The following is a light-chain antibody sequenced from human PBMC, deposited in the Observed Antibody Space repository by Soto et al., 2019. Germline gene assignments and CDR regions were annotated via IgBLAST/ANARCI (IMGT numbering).Light chain of an antibody. V-gene: IGKV3-20*01. CDR3: QQYGSSPPIT. CDR1: QSVSSSY. Sequence: EIVLTQSPGTLSLSPGERATLSCRASQSVSSSYLAWYQQKPGQAPRLLIYGASSRATGIPDRFSGSGSGTDFTLTISILEPEDVAVYYCQQYGSSPPITFGQGTRLEI. CDR2: GAS. J-gene: IGKJ5*01.